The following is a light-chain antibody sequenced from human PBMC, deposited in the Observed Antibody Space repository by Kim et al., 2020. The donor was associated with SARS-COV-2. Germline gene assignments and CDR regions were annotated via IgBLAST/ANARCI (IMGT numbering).Light chain of an antibody. Sequence: SPGESATLSCRASQGVSNRSLACYQQKPGQAPRLLIYAASSRATGIPDRFSGSGSGIDFALTIRRLEPEDFAVYYCQHYGRSPGTFGQGTKVEIK. J-gene: IGKJ1*01. CDR2: AAS. CDR3: QHYGRSPGT. V-gene: IGKV3-20*01. CDR1: QGVSNRS.